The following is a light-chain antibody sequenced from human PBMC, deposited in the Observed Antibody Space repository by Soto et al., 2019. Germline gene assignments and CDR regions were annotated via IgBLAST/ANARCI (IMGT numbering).Light chain of an antibody. CDR1: ALPKQY. CDR2: KDH. V-gene: IGLV3-25*03. J-gene: IGLJ2*01. Sequence: SYELTQPPSVSVSPGQTATITCSGDALPKQYAHWYQQKPGQAPVLVIYKDHERPSGLPERFSGSSSGTTVTLTISGVRAEDEADYYCQSTDSSGTSLVFGGGTKLTVL. CDR3: QSTDSSGTSLV.